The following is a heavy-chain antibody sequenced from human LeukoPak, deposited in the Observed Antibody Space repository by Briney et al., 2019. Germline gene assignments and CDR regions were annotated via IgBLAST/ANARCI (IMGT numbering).Heavy chain of an antibody. D-gene: IGHD2-2*01. J-gene: IGHJ3*02. CDR3: ARGIRSLVRRRGAFDI. CDR2: IYYSGST. Sequence: SETLSLTCTVSGGSISSYYWSWIRQPPGKGLEWIGYIYYSGSTNYNPSLKSRVTISVDTSKNQFSLKLSSVTAADTAVYYCARGIRSLVRRRGAFDIWGQGTMVTVSS. CDR1: GGSISSYY. V-gene: IGHV4-59*01.